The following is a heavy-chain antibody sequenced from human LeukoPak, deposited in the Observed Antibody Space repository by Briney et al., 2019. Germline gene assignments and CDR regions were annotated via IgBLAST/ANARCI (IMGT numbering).Heavy chain of an antibody. J-gene: IGHJ4*02. V-gene: IGHV3-21*01. D-gene: IGHD5-12*01. CDR2: ITSTSTYI. Sequence: PGGSLRLSCAASGFTFSSYSFNWVRQAPGKGLEWVASITSTSTYIYYAASVQGRFAVSRDNAKNSLYLQMNSLRAEDTAVFYCVRRGPNNSGLDYWGQGTLVTVSS. CDR3: VRRGPNNSGLDY. CDR1: GFTFSSYS.